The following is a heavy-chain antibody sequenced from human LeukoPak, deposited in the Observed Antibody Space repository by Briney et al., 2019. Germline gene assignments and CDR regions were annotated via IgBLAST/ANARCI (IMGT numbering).Heavy chain of an antibody. CDR3: AKRATMSGATYYFDY. J-gene: IGHJ4*02. D-gene: IGHD5-12*01. CDR2: IPGSGDST. Sequence: GGSLRLSCAASEFTFSSYAMYWVRQAPGRGLEWVSAIPGSGDSTYYADSVKGRFAISRDNSNNMLYLQMNSLRAEDTAVYYCAKRATMSGATYYFDYWGQGTLVTVSS. V-gene: IGHV3-23*01. CDR1: EFTFSSYA.